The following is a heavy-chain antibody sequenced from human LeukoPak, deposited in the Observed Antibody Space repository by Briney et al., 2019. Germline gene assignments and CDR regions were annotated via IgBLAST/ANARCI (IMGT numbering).Heavy chain of an antibody. CDR3: AKAKAADGSEAFDI. D-gene: IGHD6-13*01. CDR2: ISWSSDNI. CDR1: GFTFDDYA. V-gene: IGHV3-9*01. J-gene: IGHJ3*02. Sequence: GGSLRLSCAASGFTFDDYAMHWVRQAPGKGLEWVSGISWSSDNIGFADSVKGRFTISRDNAKNSLYLQMNSLRAEDTALYYCAKAKAADGSEAFDIWGQGTMVIVSS.